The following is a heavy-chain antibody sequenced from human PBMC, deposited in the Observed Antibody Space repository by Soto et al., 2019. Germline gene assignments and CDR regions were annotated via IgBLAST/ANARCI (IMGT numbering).Heavy chain of an antibody. CDR3: TTYGRGYSYAAYGMDV. Sequence: GGSLRLSCVASGFTFSNAWMSWVRQAPGKGLEWVGRIKSKTDGGTTDYAAPVKGRFTISRDDSKNTLYLQMNSLKTEDTAVYYCTTYGRGYSYAAYGMDVWGQGTTVTVSS. CDR1: GFTFSNAW. CDR2: IKSKTDGGTT. J-gene: IGHJ6*02. D-gene: IGHD5-18*01. V-gene: IGHV3-15*01.